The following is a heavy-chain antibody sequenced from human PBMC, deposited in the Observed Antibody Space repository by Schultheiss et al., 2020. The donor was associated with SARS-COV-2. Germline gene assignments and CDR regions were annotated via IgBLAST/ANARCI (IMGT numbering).Heavy chain of an antibody. CDR3: AKCIAVAGTYYYYYGMDV. D-gene: IGHD6-19*01. V-gene: IGHV3-23*01. CDR1: GFTFSSYA. CDR2: ISGSGGST. J-gene: IGHJ6*02. Sequence: SCAASGFTFSSYAMSWVRQAPGKGLEWVSAISGSGGSTYYADSVKGRFTISRDNSKNTLYLQMNSLRAEDTAVYYCAKCIAVAGTYYYYYGMDVWGQGTTVTVSS.